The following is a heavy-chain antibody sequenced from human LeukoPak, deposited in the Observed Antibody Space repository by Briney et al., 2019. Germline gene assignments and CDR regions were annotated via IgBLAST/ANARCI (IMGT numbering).Heavy chain of an antibody. V-gene: IGHV4-59*08. D-gene: IGHD4-17*01. Sequence: RSSETLSLTCTVSGGSISSYYWSWIRQPPGKGPEWIGYIYYSGSTNYNPSLKSRVTISVDTSKNQFSLKLSSVTAADTAVYYCARHHYGDYVPFDYWGQGTLVTVSS. CDR3: ARHHYGDYVPFDY. CDR2: IYYSGST. J-gene: IGHJ4*02. CDR1: GGSISSYY.